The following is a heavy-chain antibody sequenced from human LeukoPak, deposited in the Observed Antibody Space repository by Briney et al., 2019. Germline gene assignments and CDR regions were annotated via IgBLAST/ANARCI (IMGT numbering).Heavy chain of an antibody. V-gene: IGHV7-4-1*02. CDR1: GYTFTTFG. J-gene: IGHJ4*02. CDR2: INTNTGNP. CDR3: ARSDLHV. Sequence: APVKVSCKASGYTFTTFGIYWVRQAPGQGLEWMGWINTNTGNPTFAQGFTGRFVFSLDTSVNTAYLQISSLKTEDTAVYFCARSDLHVWGQGTLVTVSS.